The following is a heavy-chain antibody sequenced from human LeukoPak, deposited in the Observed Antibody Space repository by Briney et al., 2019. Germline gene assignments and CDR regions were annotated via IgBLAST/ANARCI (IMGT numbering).Heavy chain of an antibody. J-gene: IGHJ6*03. V-gene: IGHV3-33*06. D-gene: IGHD2-15*01. CDR2: IWYDGSNK. CDR3: AKDSGSKGYSFYYMDV. CDR1: GFTFSSYG. Sequence: GGSLRLSCAASGFTFSSYGMHWVRQAPGKGLEWVAVIWYDGSNKYYADSVKGRFTIPRDNSKNTLYLQMNSLRAEDTAVYYCAKDSGSKGYSFYYMDVWGKGTTVTVSS.